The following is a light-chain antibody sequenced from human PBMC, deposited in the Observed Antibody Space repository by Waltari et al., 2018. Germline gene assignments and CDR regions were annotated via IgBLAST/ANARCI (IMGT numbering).Light chain of an antibody. CDR3: QQFESLPYT. J-gene: IGKJ2*01. CDR2: DAS. CDR1: QDISNY. Sequence: DIQMTQSPSSLSASVGDRVTITCQARQDISNYLNWYQVTPGKAPKLLIYDASYLEKGVPSRFSGSGSGTDFSFTISSLQPEDFGTYYCQQFESLPYTFGPGTKLQIK. V-gene: IGKV1-33*01.